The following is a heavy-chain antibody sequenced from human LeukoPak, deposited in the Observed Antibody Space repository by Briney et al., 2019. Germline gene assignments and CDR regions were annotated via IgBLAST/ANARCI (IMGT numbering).Heavy chain of an antibody. Sequence: GGSLRLSCAAAGFTFSSYWMHWVRHAPGKGLGWVSRINSDGSSTSYADSVKGRFTMSRDNAKKKLYLQMNSLRAEDTAVNYCASVATIFGVDPVYWGQGTLVTVSS. CDR3: ASVATIFGVDPVY. CDR2: INSDGSST. CDR1: GFTFSSYW. J-gene: IGHJ4*02. D-gene: IGHD3-3*01. V-gene: IGHV3-74*01.